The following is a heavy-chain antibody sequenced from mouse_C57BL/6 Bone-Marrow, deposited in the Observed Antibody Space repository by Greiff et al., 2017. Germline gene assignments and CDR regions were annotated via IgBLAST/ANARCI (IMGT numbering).Heavy chain of an antibody. V-gene: IGHV1-9*01. CDR3: AREDGYGDYFDY. CDR1: GYTFTGYW. D-gene: IGHD2-2*01. Sequence: QVQLQQSGAELMKPGASVKLSCKATGYTFTGYWIEWVKQRPGHGLEWIGEILPGGGSTNYNEKFKCKATFTADTSSNTAYMQLSSLTTEDSAIYYCAREDGYGDYFDYWGQGTTLTVSS. CDR2: ILPGGGST. J-gene: IGHJ2*01.